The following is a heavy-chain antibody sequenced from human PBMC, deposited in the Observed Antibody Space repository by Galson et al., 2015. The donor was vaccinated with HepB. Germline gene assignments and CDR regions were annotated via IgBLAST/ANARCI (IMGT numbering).Heavy chain of an antibody. J-gene: IGHJ3*02. CDR2: ISSSSSTI. CDR3: ARDCVDYGDSIKPDAFDI. CDR1: GFTFSSYS. V-gene: IGHV3-48*04. Sequence: SLRLSCAASGFTFSSYSMNWVRQAPGKGLEWVSYISSSSSTIYYADSVKGRFTISRDNAKNSLYLQMNSLRAEDTAVYYCARDCVDYGDSIKPDAFDIWGQGTMVTVSS. D-gene: IGHD4-17*01.